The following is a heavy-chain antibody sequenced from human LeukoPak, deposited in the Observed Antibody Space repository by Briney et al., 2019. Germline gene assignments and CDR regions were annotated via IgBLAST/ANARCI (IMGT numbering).Heavy chain of an antibody. CDR3: ARGGGIIAAAGTGVCNWFDP. J-gene: IGHJ5*02. Sequence: SETLSLTCTVSGYSISSGYYWSWIRQPPGKGLEWIGEINHSGSTNYNPSLKSRVTISVDTSKNQFSLKLSSVTAADTAVYYCARGGGIIAAAGTGVCNWFDPWGQGTLVTVSS. V-gene: IGHV4-38-2*02. D-gene: IGHD6-13*01. CDR2: INHSGST. CDR1: GYSISSGYY.